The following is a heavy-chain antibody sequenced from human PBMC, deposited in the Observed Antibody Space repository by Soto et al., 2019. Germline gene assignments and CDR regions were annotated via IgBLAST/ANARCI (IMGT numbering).Heavy chain of an antibody. CDR3: ARDSIWFGELLGPFDYYYYGTDV. CDR1: GGSISSYY. CDR2: IYYSGST. D-gene: IGHD3-10*01. Sequence: SETLSLTCTVSGGSISSYYWSWIRQPPGKGLEWIGYIYYSGSTNYNPSLKSRVTISVDTSKNQFSLKLSSVTAADTAVYYCARDSIWFGELLGPFDYYYYGTDVWGQGTTVTVSS. J-gene: IGHJ6*02. V-gene: IGHV4-59*01.